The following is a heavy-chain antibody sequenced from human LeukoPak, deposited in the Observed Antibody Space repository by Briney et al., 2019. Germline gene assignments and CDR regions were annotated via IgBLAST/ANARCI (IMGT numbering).Heavy chain of an antibody. D-gene: IGHD1-26*01. J-gene: IGHJ4*02. CDR2: INHSGST. Sequence: SETLSLTCAVYGGSFSGYHWSWIRQPPGKGLEWIGEINHSGSTNYNPSLKSRVTISVDTSKNQFSLKLSSVTAADTAVYYCARGRSGSYFRRPNAFDYWGQGTLVTVSS. CDR1: GGSFSGYH. V-gene: IGHV4-34*01. CDR3: ARGRSGSYFRRPNAFDY.